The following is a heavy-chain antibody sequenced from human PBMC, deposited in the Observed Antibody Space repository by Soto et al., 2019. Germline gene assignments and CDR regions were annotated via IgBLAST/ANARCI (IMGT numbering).Heavy chain of an antibody. D-gene: IGHD2-2*01. J-gene: IGHJ5*01. Sequence: RASVKVSCKASGYTSADFGISWVRQAPGQGLEWMGWVSGNNGASNPAPKVQGRITMTLDTSTGVSYMALRSLRSDDTAIYYCVRDQKYFRVNGNWFHSWGQGTLVTVS. V-gene: IGHV1-18*04. CDR1: GYTSADFG. CDR3: VRDQKYFRVNGNWFHS. CDR2: VSGNNGAS.